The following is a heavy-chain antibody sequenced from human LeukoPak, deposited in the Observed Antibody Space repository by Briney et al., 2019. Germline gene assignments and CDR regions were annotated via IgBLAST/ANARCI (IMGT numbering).Heavy chain of an antibody. CDR3: ARGGSAAGSGMDV. J-gene: IGHJ6*02. CDR1: GGSISSGCYY. CDR2: IYYSGST. Sequence: SQTLSLTCTVSGGSISSGCYYWSWIRQHPGKGLEGIGYIYYSGSTYYNPSLKSRVTISVDTSKNQFSLKLSSVTAADTAVYYCARGGSAAGSGMDVWGQGTTVTVSS. D-gene: IGHD6-13*01. V-gene: IGHV4-31*03.